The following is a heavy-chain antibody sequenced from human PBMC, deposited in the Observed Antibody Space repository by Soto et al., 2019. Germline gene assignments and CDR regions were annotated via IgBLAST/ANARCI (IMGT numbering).Heavy chain of an antibody. CDR3: AKALGELSPESYDY. J-gene: IGHJ4*02. CDR2: ISYDGSER. CDR1: GFTFSYYA. Sequence: QVQLVESGGGVVQPGRSLRLSCAASGFTFSYYAMHWVRQAPAKGLEWVAMISYDGSERYYADSVKGRFTISRDNTXNTLNLQMNSLRADDTAVYYCAKALGELSPESYDYWGQGTLITVSS. D-gene: IGHD3-16*02. V-gene: IGHV3-30*18.